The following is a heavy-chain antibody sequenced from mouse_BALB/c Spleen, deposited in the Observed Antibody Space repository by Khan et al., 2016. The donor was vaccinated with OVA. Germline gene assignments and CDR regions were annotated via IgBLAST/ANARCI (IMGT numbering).Heavy chain of an antibody. J-gene: IGHJ2*01. CDR2: ISYSGNT. CDR3: ARVYGGDFDY. CDR1: GYSITSDYV. V-gene: IGHV3-2*02. D-gene: IGHD2-10*02. Sequence: EVQLQESGPGLVKPSQSLSLTCTVTGYSITSDYVWNWIRQFPGNKLEWMGYISYSGNTNYNPSLKSRISVTRDTSKNQFFLQLNSVTTEDTATYYCARVYGGDFDYWGQSTTLTVSS.